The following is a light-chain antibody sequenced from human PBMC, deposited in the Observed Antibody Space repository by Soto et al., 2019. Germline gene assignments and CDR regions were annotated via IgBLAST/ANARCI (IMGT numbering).Light chain of an antibody. CDR3: QQYDSSTTWT. Sequence: EVVLTQSPGTLSLSPGERATLSCRASQSVSSSFLVWYQQKPGQAPRLLIYGASSRATGIPDRFSGSGSGTDFTLTISRLEPEDSAVYYCQQYDSSTTWTFGQGTKVDIK. CDR1: QSVSSSF. V-gene: IGKV3-20*01. J-gene: IGKJ1*01. CDR2: GAS.